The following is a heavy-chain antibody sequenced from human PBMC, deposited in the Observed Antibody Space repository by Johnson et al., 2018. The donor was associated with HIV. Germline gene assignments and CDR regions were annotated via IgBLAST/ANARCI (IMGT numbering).Heavy chain of an antibody. D-gene: IGHD6-13*01. CDR2: ISWNSGSI. V-gene: IGHV3-9*01. J-gene: IGHJ3*02. Sequence: VQLVESGGGLVQPGGSLRLSCAASGFTFNDYYMSWIRQAPGKGLEWVSGISWNSGSIGYADSVKGRFTISRDNAKNSLYLQMNSLRAEDTALYYCAKEQELIGERAFDIWGQGTMVTVSS. CDR1: GFTFNDYY. CDR3: AKEQELIGERAFDI.